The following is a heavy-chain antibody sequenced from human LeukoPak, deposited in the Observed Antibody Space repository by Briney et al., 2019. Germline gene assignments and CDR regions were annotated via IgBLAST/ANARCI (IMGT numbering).Heavy chain of an antibody. J-gene: IGHJ4*02. CDR2: ISWNSGSI. V-gene: IGHV3-9*01. D-gene: IGHD6-13*01. CDR1: GFTFSTNS. CDR3: AKDEDSTPGYSSSLNY. Sequence: PGGSLRLSCAASGFTFSTNSMHWVRQAPGKGLEWVSGISWNSGSIGYADSVKGRFTISRDNAKNSLYLQMNSLRAEDTALYYCAKDEDSTPGYSSSLNYWGQGTLVTVSS.